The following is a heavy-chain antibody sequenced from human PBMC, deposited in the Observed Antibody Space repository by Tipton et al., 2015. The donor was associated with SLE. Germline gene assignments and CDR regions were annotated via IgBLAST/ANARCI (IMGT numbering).Heavy chain of an antibody. Sequence: TLSLTCTVSGGSISSGDYYWSWIRQPPGKGLEWIGYIYYSGSTSYNPSLKSRITISVDTSKNQFSLKLSSVTAADTAVYYCAGERGVVHWDYYYGMDVWGQGTTVTVSS. J-gene: IGHJ6*02. D-gene: IGHD2-21*01. CDR1: GGSISSGDYY. V-gene: IGHV4-30-4*08. CDR2: IYYSGST. CDR3: AGERGVVHWDYYYGMDV.